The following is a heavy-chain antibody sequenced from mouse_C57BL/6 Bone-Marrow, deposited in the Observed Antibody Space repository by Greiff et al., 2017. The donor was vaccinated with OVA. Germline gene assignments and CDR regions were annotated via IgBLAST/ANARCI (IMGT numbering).Heavy chain of an antibody. D-gene: IGHD2-3*01. V-gene: IGHV1-18*01. CDR2: INPNNGGT. CDR1: GYTFTDYN. J-gene: IGHJ4*01. CDR3: ARPYDGYYYAMDY. Sequence: VQLQQSGPELVKPGASVKIPCKASGYTFTDYNMDWVKQSHGKSLEWIGDINPNNGGTIYNQKFKGKATLTVDKSYSTAYLELLSLTSEETAVYYCARPYDGYYYAMDYWGQGTSVTVSS.